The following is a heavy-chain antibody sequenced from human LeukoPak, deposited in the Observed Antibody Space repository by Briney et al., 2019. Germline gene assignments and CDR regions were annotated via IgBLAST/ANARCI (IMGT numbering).Heavy chain of an antibody. J-gene: IGHJ5*02. D-gene: IGHD3-3*01. CDR3: ARERGYYFDP. CDR2: IYTSENT. CDR1: GDSISSYY. Sequence: SETLSLTCTVSGDSISSYYWSWIRQPAGKGLEWIGRIYTSENTNYNPSLKGRVTMSVDRSKNQFSLKLSSVTAADTAVYYCARERGYYFDPWGQGMLVTVSS. V-gene: IGHV4-4*07.